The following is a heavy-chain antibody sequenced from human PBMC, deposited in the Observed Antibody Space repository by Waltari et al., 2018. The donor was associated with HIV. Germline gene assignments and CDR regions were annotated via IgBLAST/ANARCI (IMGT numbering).Heavy chain of an antibody. V-gene: IGHV3-33*01. J-gene: IGHJ5*02. CDR2: IWYAGINK. D-gene: IGHD3-22*01. Sequence: QVQLVESGGGVVQPGRSLRLSCAASGFTFSSYGMHWVRQATGKGLEWVAVIWYAGINKYYEDSVKGPFTISRDNSNNTLDLQMNSLRAEDTAVYYCATDTWGYYSDTSAYAWGQGTLVTVSS. CDR3: ATDTWGYYSDTSAYA. CDR1: GFTFSSYG.